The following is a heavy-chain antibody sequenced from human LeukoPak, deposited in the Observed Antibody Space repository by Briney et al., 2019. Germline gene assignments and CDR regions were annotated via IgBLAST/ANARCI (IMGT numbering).Heavy chain of an antibody. Sequence: SETLSLTWTVSGGSISSYYWSWIRQPAGKGLEWIGRIYTSGSTNYNPSLKSRVTMSVDTSKNQFSLKLSSVTAADTAVYYCARDSGRDGYNYVYYFDYWGQGTLVTVSS. J-gene: IGHJ4*02. CDR1: GGSISSYY. D-gene: IGHD5-24*01. V-gene: IGHV4-4*07. CDR3: ARDSGRDGYNYVYYFDY. CDR2: IYTSGST.